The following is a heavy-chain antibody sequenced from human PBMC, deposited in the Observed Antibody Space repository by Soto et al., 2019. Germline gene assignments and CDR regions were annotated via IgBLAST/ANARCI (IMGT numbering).Heavy chain of an antibody. CDR1: GGSFSGYY. CDR2: INHSGST. CDR3: ARIVVVTAILRYYYYGMDV. Sequence: SSETLSLTCAVYGGSFSGYYWSWIRQPPGKGLEWIGEINHSGSTNYNPSLKSRVTISVDTSKNQFSLKLSSVTAADTAVYYCARIVVVTAILRYYYYGMDVWGQGTTVTVSS. D-gene: IGHD2-21*02. J-gene: IGHJ6*02. V-gene: IGHV4-34*01.